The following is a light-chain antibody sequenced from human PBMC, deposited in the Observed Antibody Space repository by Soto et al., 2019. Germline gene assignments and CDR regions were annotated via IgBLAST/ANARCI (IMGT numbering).Light chain of an antibody. CDR2: GAH. CDR3: QQLNSYPLS. CDR1: QDISSY. J-gene: IGKJ4*01. V-gene: IGKV1-9*01. Sequence: DIQLTQSPSLLSASVGDRVTITCRASQDISSYLAWYQQKPGRAPELLIHGAHSLHSGVPSRFSGSGSGTEFSLTISSLQPEAFATYYCQQLNSYPLSFGGGTKVDI.